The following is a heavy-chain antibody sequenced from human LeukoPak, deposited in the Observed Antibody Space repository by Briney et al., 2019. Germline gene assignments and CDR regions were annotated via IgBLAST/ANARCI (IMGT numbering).Heavy chain of an antibody. CDR1: GFTFNTYW. CDR2: IRQDGNEK. CDR3: ARPLGYCSGGSYFPFDI. V-gene: IGHV3-7*01. Sequence: GGSLRLSCAASGFTFNTYWMSWVRQAPGNGLEWVANIRQDGNEKYYVDSVKGRFTISRDNAKNSLYLQMNSLRAEDTAVYFCARPLGYCSGGSYFPFDIWGQGTVVTVSS. J-gene: IGHJ3*02. D-gene: IGHD2-15*01.